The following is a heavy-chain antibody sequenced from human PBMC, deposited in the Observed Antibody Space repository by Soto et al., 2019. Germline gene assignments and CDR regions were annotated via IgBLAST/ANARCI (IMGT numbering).Heavy chain of an antibody. Sequence: GASVKVSCKASGYTFTSYGISWVRQAPGQGLEWMGWISAYNGNTKYAQKLQGRVTMTTDTSTSTAYMELRSLRADDTAVYYCVKNRGAGSLSNWSFASWGRGSLVTVSS. J-gene: IGHJ2*01. CDR3: VKNRGAGSLSNWSFAS. D-gene: IGHD1-26*01. CDR2: ISAYNGNT. V-gene: IGHV1-18*01. CDR1: GYTFTSYG.